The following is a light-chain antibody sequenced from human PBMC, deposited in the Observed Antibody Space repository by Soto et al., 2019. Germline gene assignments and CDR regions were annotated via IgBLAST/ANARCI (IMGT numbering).Light chain of an antibody. CDR1: QTISSDS. V-gene: IGKV3-20*01. Sequence: EIVLTQSPGTLSLSPGEGATLSCRASQTISSDSLAWYQQKAGQPPRLLICGSSSRAAGIPDLISGSGSGEYTSLTISRLEAEDFAVYYWQQYGSSRTFGQGTKVEVK. CDR3: QQYGSSRT. CDR2: GSS. J-gene: IGKJ1*01.